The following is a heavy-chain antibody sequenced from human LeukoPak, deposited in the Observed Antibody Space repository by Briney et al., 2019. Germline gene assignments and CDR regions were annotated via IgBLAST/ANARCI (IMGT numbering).Heavy chain of an antibody. Sequence: GGSLRLSCAASGFTFSNYWMHWVRQAPGKGLEWVSRINEHATIISYADSVKGRFTISRENARNTLYLQMNSLTAEDTAVYYCVRDLILVWTPGDDFDHWGQGTLVTVSS. J-gene: IGHJ4*02. V-gene: IGHV3-74*01. CDR1: GFTFSNYW. CDR2: INEHATII. D-gene: IGHD3-16*01. CDR3: VRDLILVWTPGDDFDH.